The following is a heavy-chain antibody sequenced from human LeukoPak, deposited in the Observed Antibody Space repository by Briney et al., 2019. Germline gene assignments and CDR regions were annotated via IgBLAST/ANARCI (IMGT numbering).Heavy chain of an antibody. J-gene: IGHJ4*02. CDR2: IKQDGSEK. D-gene: IGHD3-22*01. V-gene: IGHV3-7*03. Sequence: GGSLRLSCAASGFTFSSYWMSWVRQAPGKGLEWVANIKQDGSEKYYVDSVKGRFTISRDNAKNSLYLQMNSLRAEDTAVYYRARDNHYYDSSGYYGDYFDYWGQGTLVTVSS. CDR1: GFTFSSYW. CDR3: ARDNHYYDSSGYYGDYFDY.